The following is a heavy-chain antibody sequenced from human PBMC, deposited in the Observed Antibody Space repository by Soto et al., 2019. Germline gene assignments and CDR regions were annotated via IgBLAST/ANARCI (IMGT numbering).Heavy chain of an antibody. V-gene: IGHV3-21*01. J-gene: IGHJ4*02. D-gene: IGHD3-22*01. CDR2: ITRSSSYI. Sequence: PGGSLRLSCAASGFTFSLYSMSWVRQAPGKGLEWVTSITRSSSYIYYEQSLQGRFTISGDNAKNSPFVQLGSLRAEDTAVYFCVRARFTDSRLDYWGQGTLVTVSS. CDR3: VRARFTDSRLDY. CDR1: GFTFSLYS.